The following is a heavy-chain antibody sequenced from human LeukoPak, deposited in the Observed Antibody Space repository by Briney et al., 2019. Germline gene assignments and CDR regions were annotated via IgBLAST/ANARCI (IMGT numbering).Heavy chain of an antibody. CDR3: AKDDVAAFATGYMDV. J-gene: IGHJ6*03. V-gene: IGHV3-30*04. Sequence: GGSLRLSCAASGFTFSSYAMHWVRQAPGKGLEWVAVISYDGSNKYYADSAKGRFTISRDNSKNTLYLQMNSLRADDTAVYYCAKDDVAAFATGYMDVWGKGTTVTVSS. CDR2: ISYDGSNK. D-gene: IGHD6-6*01. CDR1: GFTFSSYA.